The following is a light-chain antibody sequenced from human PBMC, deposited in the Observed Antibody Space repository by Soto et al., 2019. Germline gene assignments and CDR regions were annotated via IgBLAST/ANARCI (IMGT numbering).Light chain of an antibody. V-gene: IGLV2-14*03. J-gene: IGLJ1*01. CDR3: SSYTTTRTYV. Sequence: QSALTQPASVSASPRQSITLSCTGSSSDVGGSDHVSWYQQHPGKAPKLMIYDVTNRPSGVSNRFSGSKSGNTASLTISGLQAEDEADYYCSSYTTTRTYVFGTGTKLTVL. CDR2: DVT. CDR1: SSDVGGSDH.